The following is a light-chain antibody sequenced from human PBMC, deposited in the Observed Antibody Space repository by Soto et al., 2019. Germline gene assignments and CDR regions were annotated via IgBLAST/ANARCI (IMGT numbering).Light chain of an antibody. CDR3: VQGKQSPFT. CDR1: EGLAF. J-gene: IGKJ3*01. V-gene: IGKV2-24*01. Sequence: DIVMTQTPLSLPVTLGQPASISCRSSEGLAFLSWLHQRPGQPPRFLIYKISQRFSGVPDRFSGSGAGTNFTLKISGVEPEDVGVYYCVQGKQSPFTFGPGTKVDIK. CDR2: KIS.